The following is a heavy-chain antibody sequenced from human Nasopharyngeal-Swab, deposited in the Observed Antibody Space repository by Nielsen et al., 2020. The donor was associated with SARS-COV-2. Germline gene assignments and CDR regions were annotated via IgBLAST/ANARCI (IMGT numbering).Heavy chain of an antibody. J-gene: IGHJ4*02. CDR2: IYIGGSA. V-gene: IGHV3-53*01. D-gene: IGHD6-19*01. CDR3: AKAYSSGWYYFDY. Sequence: GGSLRLSCAASGFTVSGDHMSWVRQAPGKGLEWVSVIYIGGSAFYTESVKGRFTISRDNSKNTLYLQMDSLRAEDKAVYYCAKAYSSGWYYFDYWGQGTLVTVSS. CDR1: GFTVSGDH.